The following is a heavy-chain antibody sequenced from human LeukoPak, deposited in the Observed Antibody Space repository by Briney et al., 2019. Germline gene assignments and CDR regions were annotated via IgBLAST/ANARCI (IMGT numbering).Heavy chain of an antibody. V-gene: IGHV4-34*01. CDR2: INHSGRT. J-gene: IGHJ4*02. D-gene: IGHD3-16*01. Sequence: SETLSLTCAVYGGSFSDYYWTWIRQSPGKGLEWIGEINHSGRTNYNPSLKSRVTILVDTSKNQFSLRLTSVTAADTAVYYCARSPPPGATAYGVVDYWGQGTLVIVSS. CDR1: GGSFSDYY. CDR3: ARSPPPGATAYGVVDY.